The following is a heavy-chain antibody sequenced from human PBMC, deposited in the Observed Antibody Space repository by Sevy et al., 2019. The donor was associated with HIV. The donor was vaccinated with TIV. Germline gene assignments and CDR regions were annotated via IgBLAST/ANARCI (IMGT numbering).Heavy chain of an antibody. V-gene: IGHV3-15*01. D-gene: IGHD5-18*01. CDR1: GFTFTNTW. CDR3: TTGDPYNRYGYMRPYFFDY. CDR2: IKSKTDGGTG. J-gene: IGHJ4*02. Sequence: GGFLRLSCAASGFTFTNTWMSWVRQAPGKGLEWVGHIKSKTDGGTGDYAAPVKGRFSISRDDSKNTLYLQMNSLKTEDTAVYYCTTGDPYNRYGYMRPYFFDYWGQGTLVTVSS.